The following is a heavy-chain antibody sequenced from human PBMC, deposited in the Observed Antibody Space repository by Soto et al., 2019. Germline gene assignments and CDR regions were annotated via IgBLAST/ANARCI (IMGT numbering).Heavy chain of an antibody. CDR2: IKSKTDGGTT. CDR3: TTSTGIAVAGYYYYGMDV. Sequence: PWGSLRLSCAASGFTFSNAWMNWVRQAPGKGLEWVGRIKSKTDGGTTDYAAPVKGRFTISRDDSKNTLYLQMNSLKTEDTAVYYCTTSTGIAVAGYYYYGMDVWGQGTTVTVSS. V-gene: IGHV3-15*07. CDR1: GFTFSNAW. J-gene: IGHJ6*02. D-gene: IGHD6-19*01.